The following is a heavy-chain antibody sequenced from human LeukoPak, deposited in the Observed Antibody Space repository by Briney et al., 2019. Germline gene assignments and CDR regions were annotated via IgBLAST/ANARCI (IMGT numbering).Heavy chain of an antibody. CDR3: ARDSPRDFWSGYYITYFDY. D-gene: IGHD3-3*01. J-gene: IGHJ4*02. CDR1: GYTFTSYG. V-gene: IGHV1-18*01. CDR2: ISAYNGNT. Sequence: ASVKVSCKASGYTFTSYGISWVRQAPGQGLEWMGWISAYNGNTNYAQKLQGRVTMTTDTSTSTAYMELRSLRSDDTAVYYCARDSPRDFWSGYYITYFDYWGQGTLVTVSS.